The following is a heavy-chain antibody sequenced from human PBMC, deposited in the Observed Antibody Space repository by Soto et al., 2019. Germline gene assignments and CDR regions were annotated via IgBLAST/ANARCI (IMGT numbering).Heavy chain of an antibody. J-gene: IGHJ6*03. Sequence: EVQLAESGGGLAQPGGSLRLSCAASGFTLSGYAMDWVRQAPGKGLEYVSGISSNGVGTYYANSVQGRFTIFRDNSKNTVYLQMGSLRSEDMAVYYCARRARPDFYYMDVWGKGTTVTVSS. CDR2: ISSNGVGT. CDR3: ARRARPDFYYMDV. CDR1: GFTLSGYA. D-gene: IGHD6-6*01. V-gene: IGHV3-64*01.